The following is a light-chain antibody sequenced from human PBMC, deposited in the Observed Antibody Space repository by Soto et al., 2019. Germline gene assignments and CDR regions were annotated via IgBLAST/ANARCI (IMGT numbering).Light chain of an antibody. CDR3: EAWDDSLSGPV. CDR1: RSNIGSNT. V-gene: IGLV1-44*01. CDR2: GIN. Sequence: QSVLTQPPSASGTPGQRVTISCSGSRSNIGSNTVNWYQQLPGTAPKLLIYGINQRPSGVPDRFSGSKSGASASLAISGLQSEDEAAYYCEAWDDSLSGPVFGGGTKL. J-gene: IGLJ3*02.